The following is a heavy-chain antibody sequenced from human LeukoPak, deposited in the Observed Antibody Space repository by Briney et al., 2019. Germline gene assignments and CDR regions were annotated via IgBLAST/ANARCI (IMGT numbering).Heavy chain of an antibody. CDR1: GFTFDDHA. V-gene: IGHV3-9*01. D-gene: IGHD3-16*01. CDR3: ARDLREPYYMDV. J-gene: IGHJ6*03. Sequence: GGSLRLSCAASGFTFDDHAMHWVRQAPGKGLEWVSGISWNSFTTGYADSVKGRFTISRDNAKNSLYLQMNSLRAEDTAVYYCARDLREPYYMDVWGKGTTVTVSS. CDR2: ISWNSFTT.